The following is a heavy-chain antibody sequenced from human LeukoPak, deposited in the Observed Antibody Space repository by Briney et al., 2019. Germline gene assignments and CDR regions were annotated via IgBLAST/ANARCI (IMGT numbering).Heavy chain of an antibody. Sequence: SETLALTGTVSGASYSSYYWNWIRQSPGKGLEWLGNIHYRGTTTYNPSLKNRVTLSLDTSKSQFVLKVTSVTAADTAVYYCARDEHGDFQGFDYWGQGTRVTVSS. D-gene: IGHD4-17*01. CDR2: IHYRGTT. V-gene: IGHV4-59*13. CDR1: GASYSSYY. CDR3: ARDEHGDFQGFDY. J-gene: IGHJ4*02.